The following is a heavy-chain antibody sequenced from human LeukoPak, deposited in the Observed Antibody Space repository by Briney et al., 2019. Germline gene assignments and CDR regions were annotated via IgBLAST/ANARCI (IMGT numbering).Heavy chain of an antibody. V-gene: IGHV1-2*02. J-gene: IGHJ4*02. CDR2: INPNNGGT. CDR3: AKEAHGSGTYYSDY. Sequence: GASVKVSCKASGYTFTGYYMHWVRQAPGQGLEWMGWINPNNGGTNYAQKFQGRVTMTRDTSISTAYMELSRLRSDDTAVYYCAKEAHGSGTYYSDYRGQGTLVTVSS. CDR1: GYTFTGYY. D-gene: IGHD3-10*01.